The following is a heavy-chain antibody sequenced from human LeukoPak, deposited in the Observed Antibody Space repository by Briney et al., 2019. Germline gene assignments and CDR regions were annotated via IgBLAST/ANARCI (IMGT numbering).Heavy chain of an antibody. CDR1: GGSISSSNW. CDR3: ARSSAKWETDY. CDR2: IYHSGST. D-gene: IGHD1-26*01. Sequence: SGTLSLTCAVSGGSISSSNWWSWVRQPPGKGLEWIGEIYHSGSTNYNPSLKSRVTISVDTSKSQFSLKLSSVTAADTAVYYCARSSAKWETDYWGQGTLVTVSS. V-gene: IGHV4-4*02. J-gene: IGHJ4*02.